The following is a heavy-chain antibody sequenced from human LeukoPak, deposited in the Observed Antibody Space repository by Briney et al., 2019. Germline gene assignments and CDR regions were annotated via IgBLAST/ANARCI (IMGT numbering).Heavy chain of an antibody. CDR1: GYTFTGYY. J-gene: IGHJ4*02. V-gene: IGHV1-2*06. CDR3: ASRIAAAGTGFDY. CDR2: INPNSGGT. D-gene: IGHD6-13*01. Sequence: ASVKVSCKASGYTFTGYYMHWVRQAPGQGLEWMGRINPNSGGTNYAQKFQGRVTMTRDTSISTAYMELSRLRSDDTAVYYCASRIAAAGTGFDYWGQGTLVTVSS.